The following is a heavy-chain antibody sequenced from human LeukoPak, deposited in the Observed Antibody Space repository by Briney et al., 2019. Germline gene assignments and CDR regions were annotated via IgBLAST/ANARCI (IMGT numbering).Heavy chain of an antibody. Sequence: ETLSLTCTVSGGSISTYYWSWVRQAPGKGLEWVSAISGSGGSTYYADSVKGRFTISRDNSKNTLYLQMNSLRAEDTAVYYCAKGDGYNWVSGYFDYWGQGTLVTVSS. V-gene: IGHV3-23*01. CDR2: ISGSGGST. CDR1: GGSISTYY. CDR3: AKGDGYNWVSGYFDY. J-gene: IGHJ4*02. D-gene: IGHD5-24*01.